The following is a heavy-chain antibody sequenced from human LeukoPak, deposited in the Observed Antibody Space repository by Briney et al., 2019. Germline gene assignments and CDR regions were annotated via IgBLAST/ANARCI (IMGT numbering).Heavy chain of an antibody. CDR3: ATARASLTSFDY. V-gene: IGHV5-10-1*01. D-gene: IGHD3-16*01. J-gene: IGHJ4*02. Sequence: GESLRISCKGSGYSFTSYWISWVRQMPGKGLEWMGRIDPSDSYTNYSPSFQGYVTISADKSISTAYLQWSSLKASDTAMYYCATARASLTSFDYWGQGTLVTVSS. CDR2: IDPSDSYT. CDR1: GYSFTSYW.